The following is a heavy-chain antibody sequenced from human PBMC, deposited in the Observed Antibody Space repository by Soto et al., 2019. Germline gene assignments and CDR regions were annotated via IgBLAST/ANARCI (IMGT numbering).Heavy chain of an antibody. CDR3: ARGRLGLDY. V-gene: IGHV4-31*03. CDR1: GDSISSGAYS. CDR2: IYYTGNT. D-gene: IGHD2-21*01. Sequence: SETLSLTCTVSGDSISSGAYSWTWIRKPPGKGLEWIGYIYYTGNTYSNPSLKSRITMSLDTSKNQFSLKLTSVTAADTAVFYCARGRLGLDYWGQGTLVTVS. J-gene: IGHJ4*02.